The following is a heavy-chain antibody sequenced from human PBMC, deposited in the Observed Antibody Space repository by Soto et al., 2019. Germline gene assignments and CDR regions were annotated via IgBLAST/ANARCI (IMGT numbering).Heavy chain of an antibody. CDR1: GFTVSSNY. V-gene: IGHV3-53*01. CDR3: ARDLRPPEWFGEPLGMDV. D-gene: IGHD3-10*01. J-gene: IGHJ6*02. CDR2: IYSGGST. Sequence: GGSLRLSCAASGFTVSSNYMSWVRQAPGKGLEWVSVIYSGGSTYYADSVKGRFTISRDNSKNTLYLQMNSLRAEDTAVYYCARDLRPPEWFGEPLGMDVWGQGTTVTVSS.